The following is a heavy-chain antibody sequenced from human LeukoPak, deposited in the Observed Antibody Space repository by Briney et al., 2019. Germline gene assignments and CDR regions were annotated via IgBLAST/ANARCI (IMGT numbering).Heavy chain of an antibody. CDR2: IKSKTDGGTT. D-gene: IGHD2-15*01. CDR1: GFTFSKAW. Sequence: GGSLRLSCAASGFTFSKAWMSWVRQAPGKGLEWVGRIKSKTDGGTTDYAAPVKGRFTISRDDSKNTLYLQMNSLKTEDTAVYYCTTEPNKSRDIVVVVAATATDGYWGQGTLVTVSS. V-gene: IGHV3-15*01. CDR3: TTEPNKSRDIVVVVAATATDGY. J-gene: IGHJ4*02.